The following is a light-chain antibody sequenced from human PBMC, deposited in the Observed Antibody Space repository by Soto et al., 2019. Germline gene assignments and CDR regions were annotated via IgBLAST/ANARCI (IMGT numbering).Light chain of an antibody. Sequence: QSALTQPPSASGSPGQSVTISCTGTSSDVGGYHYVSWYQQFPGKAPKLILYEVSNRPSGISNRFSGFRSGSTASLTVSGLQPEDDAHYYCISYTTTGALVFGGGTKLTVL. V-gene: IGLV2-14*01. J-gene: IGLJ2*01. CDR1: SSDVGGYHY. CDR3: ISYTTTGALV. CDR2: EVS.